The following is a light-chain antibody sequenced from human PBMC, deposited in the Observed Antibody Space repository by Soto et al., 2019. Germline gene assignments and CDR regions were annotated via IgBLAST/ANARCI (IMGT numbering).Light chain of an antibody. V-gene: IGKV1-39*01. Sequence: DIQMTQSPSSLSASVGDRVTITCRASESIARHLNWYQQKPGKAPKLLIYAASSLQNGVPSRFRGGGSGTDFTLTISNLQPEDFETYYCQQSYSALSLTFGQGTRLEIK. J-gene: IGKJ5*01. CDR3: QQSYSALSLT. CDR1: ESIARH. CDR2: AAS.